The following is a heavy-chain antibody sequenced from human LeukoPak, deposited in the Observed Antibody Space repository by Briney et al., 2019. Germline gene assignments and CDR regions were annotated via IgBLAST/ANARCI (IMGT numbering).Heavy chain of an antibody. J-gene: IGHJ3*02. D-gene: IGHD3-22*01. CDR1: GFTFSSYG. V-gene: IGHV3-21*01. CDR2: ISSSSSYI. CDR3: ARDRSPFYDSTGRHAFDI. Sequence: GGSLRLSCAASGFTFSSYGMHWVRQAPGKGLEWVSSISSSSSYIYYADPVKGRFTISRDNAKNSLYLQMNSLRAEDTAVYYCARDRSPFYDSTGRHAFDIWGQGTMVTVSS.